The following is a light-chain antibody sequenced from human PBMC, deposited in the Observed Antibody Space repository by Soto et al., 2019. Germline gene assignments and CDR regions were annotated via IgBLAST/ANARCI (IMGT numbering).Light chain of an antibody. V-gene: IGLV2-14*01. CDR3: SSYTGSSTS. CDR1: SSDVGRYNY. CDR2: DXX. J-gene: IGLJ3*02. Sequence: QSALTQPASVSGSPGQSITISCTGTSSDVGRYNYVSWYQQHPGKAPKLIIYDXXYXPSGVSDRFSGSKSGNTASLTISGXXXXXXXDYYCSSYTGSSTSFGGGTKLTVL.